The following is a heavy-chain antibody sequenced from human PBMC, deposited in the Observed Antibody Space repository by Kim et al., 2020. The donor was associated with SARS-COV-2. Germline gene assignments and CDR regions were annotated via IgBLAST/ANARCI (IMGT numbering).Heavy chain of an antibody. CDR2: ISYDGSNK. CDR1: GFTFSSYA. D-gene: IGHD1-26*01. CDR3: ARDEEWELGYYYGMDV. Sequence: GGSLRLSFAASGFTFSSYAMHWVRQAPGKGLEWVAVISYDGSNKYYADSVKGRFTISRDNSKNTLYLQMNSLRAEDTAVYYCARDEEWELGYYYGMDVWGQGTTVTVSS. J-gene: IGHJ6*02. V-gene: IGHV3-30*04.